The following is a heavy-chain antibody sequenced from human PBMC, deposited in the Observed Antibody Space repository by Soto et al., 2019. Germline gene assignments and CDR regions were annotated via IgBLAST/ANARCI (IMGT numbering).Heavy chain of an antibody. CDR1: GYTFNKYG. Sequence: QAQLVQSGGEVKRPRASVKVSCKASGYTFNKYGFNWVRQAPGQGLEWMGRISAFNDYTNLAQKFQGRITLTTDASTNTAYMELKILRSDDTAMYFCARGRGVVIPAGTPDAFDVWGQGTMVTVSS. CDR3: ARGRGVVIPAGTPDAFDV. V-gene: IGHV1-18*01. J-gene: IGHJ3*01. CDR2: ISAFNDYT. D-gene: IGHD6-13*01.